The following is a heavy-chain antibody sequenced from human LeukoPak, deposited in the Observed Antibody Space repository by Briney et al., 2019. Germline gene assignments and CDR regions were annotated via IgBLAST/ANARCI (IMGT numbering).Heavy chain of an antibody. CDR2: INPNSGDT. CDR3: ARGRPVPTTGSRTILDDY. J-gene: IGHJ4*02. CDR1: GYTFTDYH. V-gene: IGHV1-2*02. D-gene: IGHD1-1*01. Sequence: ASVKVSCKASGYTFTDYHMHWVRQAPGQGLEWMGWINPNSGDTNSAQSFQGRVTMTRDTSISTAYMELNRLTSDDTAVYYCARGRPVPTTGSRTILDDYWGPGTLVTVSS.